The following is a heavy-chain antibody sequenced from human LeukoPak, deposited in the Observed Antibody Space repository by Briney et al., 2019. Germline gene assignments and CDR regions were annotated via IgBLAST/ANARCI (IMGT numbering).Heavy chain of an antibody. D-gene: IGHD2-2*02. Sequence: SETLSLTCAVYGGSFSGYYWSWIRQPPGKGLEWIGEINHSGSTNYNPSLKSRVTISVDTSKNQFSLKLSSVTAADTAVYYCARERYCSSTSCYTDDDFDIWGQGTMVTVSS. CDR1: GGSFSGYY. V-gene: IGHV4-34*01. CDR2: INHSGST. J-gene: IGHJ3*02. CDR3: ARERYCSSTSCYTDDDFDI.